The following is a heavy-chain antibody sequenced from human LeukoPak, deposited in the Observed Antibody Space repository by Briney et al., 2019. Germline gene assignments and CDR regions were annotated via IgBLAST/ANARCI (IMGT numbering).Heavy chain of an antibody. J-gene: IGHJ6*03. CDR3: AISDGYNKAGNYYNRDV. CDR2: INPNTGGT. CDR1: GYTLTAYY. D-gene: IGHD5-24*01. Sequence: ASVKVSCKASGYTLTAYYMHWVRQAPGQGLEWMGWINPNTGGTNYAQKFQGRVTMTWDTSISTAYMELRGLRSDDTAVFYCAISDGYNKAGNYYNRDVWGKGAKVPV. V-gene: IGHV1-2*02.